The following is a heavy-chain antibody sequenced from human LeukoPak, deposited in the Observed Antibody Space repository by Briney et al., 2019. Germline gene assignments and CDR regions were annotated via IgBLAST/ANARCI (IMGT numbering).Heavy chain of an antibody. CDR3: AKEGSGYSYGYLGISKQLDY. CDR1: GFTFADFT. V-gene: IGHV3-49*03. D-gene: IGHD5-18*01. Sequence: PGGSLRLSCSASGFTFADFTMSWFRQSPGQGLEWVGFIRSKIYGGAPEHAASVAARFTISRDDSNSIAYLQMNSLRAEDTAVYYCAKEGSGYSYGYLGISKQLDYWGQGTLVTVSS. CDR2: IRSKIYGGAP. J-gene: IGHJ4*02.